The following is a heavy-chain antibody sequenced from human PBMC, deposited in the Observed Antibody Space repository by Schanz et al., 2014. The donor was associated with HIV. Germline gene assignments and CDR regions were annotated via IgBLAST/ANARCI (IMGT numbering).Heavy chain of an antibody. V-gene: IGHV3-15*01. CDR3: TTRRVLGVVQDF. CDR2: IKTKSDDERT. J-gene: IGHJ4*02. CDR1: GFSFSDAW. Sequence: EVQLLESRGGLVKPGGSLRLSCVTSGFSFSDAWMSWVRQAPGKGLEWVARIKTKSDDERTDYAAPVRGRFTILRDDSRNTLYLQMNSLKSEDTAVYFCTTRRVLGVVQDFWGRGTLVTVSS. D-gene: IGHD3-3*01.